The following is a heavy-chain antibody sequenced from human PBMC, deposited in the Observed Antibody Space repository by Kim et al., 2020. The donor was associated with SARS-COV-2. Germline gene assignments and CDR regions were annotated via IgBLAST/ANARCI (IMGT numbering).Heavy chain of an antibody. CDR3: ARVGCSSTSCSAFDI. V-gene: IGHV4-59*01. J-gene: IGHJ3*02. CDR2: IYYSGST. CDR1: GGSISYYY. D-gene: IGHD2-2*01. Sequence: SETLSLTCTVSGGSISYYYWSWIRQPPGKGLEWIGYIYYSGSTNYNPSLKSRVTISVDTSKNQFSLKLSSVTAADTAVYYCARVGCSSTSCSAFDIWGQGTMVPASS.